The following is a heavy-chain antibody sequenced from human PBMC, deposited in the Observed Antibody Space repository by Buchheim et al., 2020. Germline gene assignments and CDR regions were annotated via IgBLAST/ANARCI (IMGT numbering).Heavy chain of an antibody. Sequence: VQLVESGGGVVQPGRSLRLSCAASGFTFSSYGMHWVRQAPGKGLEWVAVIWYDGSNKYYADSVKGRFTISRDNSKNTLYLQMNSLRAEDTAVYYCARGGSGLGVVTLVGNGKAEYFQHWGQGTL. CDR1: GFTFSSYG. D-gene: IGHD4-23*01. CDR3: ARGGSGLGVVTLVGNGKAEYFQH. V-gene: IGHV3-33*01. CDR2: IWYDGSNK. J-gene: IGHJ1*01.